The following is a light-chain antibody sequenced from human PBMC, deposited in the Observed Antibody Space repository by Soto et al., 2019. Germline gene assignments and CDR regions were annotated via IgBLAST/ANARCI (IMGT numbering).Light chain of an antibody. V-gene: IGLV2-14*01. J-gene: IGLJ1*01. CDR1: SSDVGGYNY. CDR2: EVS. Sequence: QSVLTQPASVSGSPGQSITISCTGTSSDVGGYNYVSWYQQHPGKAPKLMIYEVSNRPSGVSNRFSGSKSGNTASLTISGLQAEDEADYYCSSYTSSSTPYVFGTVTMLTVL. CDR3: SSYTSSSTPYV.